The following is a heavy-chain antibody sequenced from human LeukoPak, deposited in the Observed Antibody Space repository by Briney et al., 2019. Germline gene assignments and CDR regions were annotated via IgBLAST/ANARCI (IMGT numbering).Heavy chain of an antibody. CDR3: ARIAVAGTSDNSFDY. CDR2: ISYDGSNK. CDR1: GFTFSSYG. V-gene: IGHV3-30*03. D-gene: IGHD6-19*01. Sequence: PGGSLRLSCAASGFTFSSYGVHWVRQAPGKGLEWVAVISYDGSNKYYADSVKGRFTISRDNSKNTLYLQMNSLRAEDTAVYYCARIAVAGTSDNSFDYWGQGTLVTVSS. J-gene: IGHJ4*02.